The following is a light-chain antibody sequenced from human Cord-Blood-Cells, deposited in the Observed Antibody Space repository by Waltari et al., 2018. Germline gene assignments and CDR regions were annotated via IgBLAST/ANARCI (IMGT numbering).Light chain of an antibody. Sequence: QSALTQPASVSGSPGQSITISCTGTSSDVGSYNLVSWYQQHPGKAPKLMIYEGSKRPSGVPNRFSASKSGNTASLTISGLQAEDEADYYCCSYAGSSTYWVFGGGTKLTVL. J-gene: IGLJ3*02. CDR3: CSYAGSSTYWV. CDR1: SSDVGSYNL. CDR2: EGS. V-gene: IGLV2-23*01.